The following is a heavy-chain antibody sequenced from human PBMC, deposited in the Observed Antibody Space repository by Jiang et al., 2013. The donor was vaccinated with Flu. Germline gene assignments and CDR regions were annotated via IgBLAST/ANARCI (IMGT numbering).Heavy chain of an antibody. CDR3: AREGEGYSYGPPGGVDY. V-gene: IGHV6-1*01. CDR1: SSNSAA. J-gene: IGHJ4*02. D-gene: IGHD5-18*01. CDR2: TYYRSKWYN. Sequence: SSNSAAWNWIRQSPSRGLEWLGRTYYRSKWYNDYAVSVKSRITINPDTSKNQFSLQLNSVTPEDTAVYYCAREGEGYSYGPPGGVDYWGQGTLVTVSS.